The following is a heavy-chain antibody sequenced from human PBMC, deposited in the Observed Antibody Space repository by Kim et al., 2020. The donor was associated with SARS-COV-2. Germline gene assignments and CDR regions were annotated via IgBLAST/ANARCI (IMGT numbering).Heavy chain of an antibody. CDR3: ARYAYTSSSGWFDP. CDR2: IDHSGGD. V-gene: IGHV4-34*01. CDR1: GGSLSGFR. J-gene: IGHJ5*02. Sequence: SETLSLTCAVFGGSLSGFRWSWIRQTPGKGLEWLGEIDHSGGDEYNPSLRSRVTMSVDAAESQFSLKLTSVTAADTAVYYCARYAYTSSSGWFDPWGQGVLVTVSS. D-gene: IGHD6-6*01.